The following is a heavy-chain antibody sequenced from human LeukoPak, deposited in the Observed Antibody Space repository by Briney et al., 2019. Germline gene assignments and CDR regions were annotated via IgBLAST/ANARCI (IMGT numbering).Heavy chain of an antibody. J-gene: IGHJ3*02. V-gene: IGHV3-30*04. CDR2: ISYDGSSK. CDR3: ARSFLQWELLSSGAFDI. CDR1: GFTFSSYA. D-gene: IGHD1-26*01. Sequence: GRSLRLSCAASGFTFSSYAMHWVRQAPGKGLEWVAVISYDGSSKYYADSVKGRFTISRDNSKNTLYLQMNSLRAEDTAVYYCARSFLQWELLSSGAFDIWGQGTMVTVSS.